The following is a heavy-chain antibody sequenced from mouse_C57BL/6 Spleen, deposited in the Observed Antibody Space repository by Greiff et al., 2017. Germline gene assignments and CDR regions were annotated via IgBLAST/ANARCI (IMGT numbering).Heavy chain of an antibody. J-gene: IGHJ4*01. V-gene: IGHV1-82*01. D-gene: IGHD3-2*02. CDR1: GYAFSSSW. Sequence: QVQLQQSGPELVKPGASVKMSCKASGYAFSSSWMNWVKQRPGKGLEWIGRIYPGDGGTNYNGKFKGKATLTADKSSSTAYMQLSSLTSEDSAVYFCARQLRLLAMDYWGQGTSVTVSS. CDR3: ARQLRLLAMDY. CDR2: IYPGDGGT.